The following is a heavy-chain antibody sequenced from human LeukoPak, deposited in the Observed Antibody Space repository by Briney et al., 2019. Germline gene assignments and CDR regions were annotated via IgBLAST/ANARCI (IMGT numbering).Heavy chain of an antibody. CDR3: ASGGAGIWTGYYKGRHDY. CDR1: GGSFSGYY. J-gene: IGHJ4*02. D-gene: IGHD3-9*01. CDR2: INYSGST. Sequence: PSETLSLTCAVYGGSFSGYYWSWIRQPPGKGLEWIGEINYSGSTNYNPSLKSRVTISVDTSKNQFSLKLSAAAAADTAVYYCASGGAGIWTGYYKGRHDYWGQGTLVTVSS. V-gene: IGHV4-34*01.